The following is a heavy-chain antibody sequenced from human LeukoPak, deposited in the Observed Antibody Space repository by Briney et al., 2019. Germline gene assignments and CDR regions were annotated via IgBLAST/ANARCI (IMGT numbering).Heavy chain of an antibody. J-gene: IGHJ3*02. D-gene: IGHD2-15*01. CDR2: IYSGGST. CDR1: GFTVSSNY. Sequence: PGGSLRLSCAASGFTVSSNYMSWVRQAPGKGLEWVSVIYSGGSTNYADSVKGRFTISRDNSKNTVYLQMNSLRAEDTAVYYCAREPYCSGGSCYHAFDIWGQGTMVTVSS. CDR3: AREPYCSGGSCYHAFDI. V-gene: IGHV3-53*01.